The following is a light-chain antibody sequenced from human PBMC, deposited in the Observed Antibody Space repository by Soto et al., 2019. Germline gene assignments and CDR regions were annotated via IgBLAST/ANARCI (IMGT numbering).Light chain of an antibody. Sequence: QSALTQPASVSGSPGQSITFSCTGTSSDVGGYDYVSWYQQHPGKAPKLMIYEVRNRPSGVSNRFSGSKSGNTASLTISGLQAEDEADYYCSSYTSSNTWVFGGGTKVTVL. V-gene: IGLV2-14*01. CDR1: SSDVGGYDY. J-gene: IGLJ3*02. CDR3: SSYTSSNTWV. CDR2: EVR.